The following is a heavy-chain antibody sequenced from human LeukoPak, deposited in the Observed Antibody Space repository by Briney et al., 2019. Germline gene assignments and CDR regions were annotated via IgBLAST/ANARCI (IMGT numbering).Heavy chain of an antibody. CDR1: GFTFSSYG. CDR3: AREPGGEGPTGWFDT. J-gene: IGHJ5*02. V-gene: IGHV3-30*03. CDR2: ISYDGSNK. Sequence: PGGSLRLSCAASGFTFSSYGMHWVRQAPGKGLEWVAVISYDGSNKHYADSVKGRFTISRDNSKNTLYLQMNSLRAEDTAVYYCAREPGGEGPTGWFDTWGQGTLVTVSS. D-gene: IGHD2-21*01.